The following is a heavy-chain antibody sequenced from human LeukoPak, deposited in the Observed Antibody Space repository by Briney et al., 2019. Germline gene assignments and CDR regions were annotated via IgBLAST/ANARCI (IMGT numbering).Heavy chain of an antibody. Sequence: ASVKVSCKASGYTFTSYDINWVRQATGQGLEWMGWMNPNSGNTGYAQKFQGRVTMTRNTSISTAYMELSSLRSEDTAVYYCARAMAMVRGGIGPYYFDYWGQGTLVTVSS. V-gene: IGHV1-8*01. J-gene: IGHJ4*02. CDR2: MNPNSGNT. CDR1: GYTFTSYD. CDR3: ARAMAMVRGGIGPYYFDY. D-gene: IGHD3-10*01.